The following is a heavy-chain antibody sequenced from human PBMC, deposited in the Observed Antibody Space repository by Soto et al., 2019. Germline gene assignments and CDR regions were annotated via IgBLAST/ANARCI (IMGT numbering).Heavy chain of an antibody. D-gene: IGHD3-3*01. J-gene: IGHJ4*02. CDR3: TTGVLIKDFGVVGVDY. V-gene: IGHV3-15*01. Sequence: PGGSLRLSCAASGFTFSNAWMSWVRQAPGKGLEWVGRIKSKTDGGTTDYAAPVKGRFTISRDDSKNTLYLQVNSLKTEDTAVYYCTTGVLIKDFGVVGVDYWGQGTLVTVSS. CDR2: IKSKTDGGTT. CDR1: GFTFSNAW.